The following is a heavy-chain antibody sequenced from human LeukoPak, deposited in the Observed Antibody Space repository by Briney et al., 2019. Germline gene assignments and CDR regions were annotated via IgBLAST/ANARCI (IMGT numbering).Heavy chain of an antibody. V-gene: IGHV3-30*18. Sequence: PGGSLRLSCAASGFTFSSYGIHWVRQAPGKGLEWVAVISYDGSNKYYADSVKGRFTISRDNSKNTLYLQMNSLRAEDTAVYYCAKTLYSSGPSYYYYGMDVWGQGTTVTVSS. CDR2: ISYDGSNK. D-gene: IGHD6-19*01. CDR3: AKTLYSSGPSYYYYGMDV. J-gene: IGHJ6*02. CDR1: GFTFSSYG.